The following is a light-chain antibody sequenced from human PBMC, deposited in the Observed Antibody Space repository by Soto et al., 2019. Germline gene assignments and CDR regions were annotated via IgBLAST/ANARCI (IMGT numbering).Light chain of an antibody. CDR3: QQYENLPT. J-gene: IGKJ5*01. CDR2: DAS. Sequence: DIQMTQSPYSMFPSXGDRVTISCQASQNINNYLNWYQQKPGRAPKLLIYDASNLEAGVPSRFRGSGSGTDFTFTISRLQPEDIATYYCQQYENLPTFGQGTRLEIK. CDR1: QNINNY. V-gene: IGKV1-33*01.